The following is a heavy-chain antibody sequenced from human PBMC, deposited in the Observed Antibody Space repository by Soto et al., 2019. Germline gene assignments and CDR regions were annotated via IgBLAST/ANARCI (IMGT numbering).Heavy chain of an antibody. Sequence: GGSLRLSCAASGFTFSSYAMSWVRQAPGKGLEWVSAISGSGGSTYYADSVKGRFTISRDNSKNTLYLQMNSLRAEDTAVYYCAKEVSYGYNPRVDYFDYWGQGTLVTVSS. CDR1: GFTFSSYA. CDR3: AKEVSYGYNPRVDYFDY. CDR2: ISGSGGST. J-gene: IGHJ4*02. D-gene: IGHD5-12*01. V-gene: IGHV3-23*01.